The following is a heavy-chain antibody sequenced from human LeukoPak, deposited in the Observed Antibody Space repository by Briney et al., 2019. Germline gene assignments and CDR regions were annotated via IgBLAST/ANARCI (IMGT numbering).Heavy chain of an antibody. J-gene: IGHJ4*02. CDR3: ARGEYDGAGYLDC. Sequence: PGRSLRLSCAASGFTSNTYGMHWVLQAPGKGREWVAVIWYDGGNKYYADSVKGRFTISRDNSKNTLYLQMNSLRAEDTAVYYCARGEYDGAGYLDCWGQGTPVSVSS. CDR1: GFTSNTYG. V-gene: IGHV3-33*01. CDR2: IWYDGGNK. D-gene: IGHD4/OR15-4a*01.